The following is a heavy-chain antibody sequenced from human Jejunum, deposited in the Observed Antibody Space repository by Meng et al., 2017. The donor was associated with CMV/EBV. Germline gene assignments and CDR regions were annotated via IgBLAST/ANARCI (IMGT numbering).Heavy chain of an antibody. D-gene: IGHD3-3*01. CDR2: IHDSGST. Sequence: ESAPGGLKPPPTLSLPSSVSCGSIVSGDYYCGWFRRPPGKGLVWIGYIHDSGSTYYNPPLKRRVDTLPGTSRNHLSLTLSSVTAEDTAVYFCARGSIFVSFDSWGQGTLVTVSS. CDR3: ARGSIFVSFDS. CDR1: CGSIVSGDYY. J-gene: IGHJ4*02. V-gene: IGHV4-30-4*08.